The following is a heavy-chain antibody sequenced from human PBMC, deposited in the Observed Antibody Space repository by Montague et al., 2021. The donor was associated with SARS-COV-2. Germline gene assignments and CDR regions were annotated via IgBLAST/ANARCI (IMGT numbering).Heavy chain of an antibody. V-gene: IGHV4-59*11. CDR1: GGSMGDHY. Sequence: SETLSLTCTVSGGSMGDHYWAWIRQPPGKGLEWLAYIYYSGGINSNASLKSRVSMSVDTSKNQFSLKLTSVTAADTAVYYCARAVSVRRAVNWFDPWGQGTLVTVSS. J-gene: IGHJ5*02. CDR3: ARAVSVRRAVNWFDP. D-gene: IGHD3-10*01. CDR2: IYYSGGI.